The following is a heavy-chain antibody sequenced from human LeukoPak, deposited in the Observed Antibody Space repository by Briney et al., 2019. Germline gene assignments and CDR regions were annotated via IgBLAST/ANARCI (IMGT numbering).Heavy chain of an antibody. V-gene: IGHV3-23*01. CDR1: GFSFSTYV. CDR2: ISGSGVST. J-gene: IGHJ4*02. Sequence: GGSLRLSCAASGFSFSTYVLSWVRQTPGKGLEWVSAISGSGVSTFYADSVKGRFTISRDNSKNTLYLQMDSLRTEDTAVHYCAKGQRGATLADYWGQGTLVTVSS. D-gene: IGHD6-25*01. CDR3: AKGQRGATLADY.